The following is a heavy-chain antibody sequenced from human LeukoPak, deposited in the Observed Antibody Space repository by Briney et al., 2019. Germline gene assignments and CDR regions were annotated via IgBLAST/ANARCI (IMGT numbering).Heavy chain of an antibody. CDR1: GFTFSNYA. V-gene: IGHV3-30*04. CDR3: ARGSEDYDSSGYYYDLGDY. J-gene: IGHJ4*02. D-gene: IGHD3-22*01. Sequence: GGSLRLSCAASGFTFSNYAMHWVRQAPGKGLEWVAVISYEGNNKYYADSVKGRFTISRDNSKNKQYLQMNSLRREDTAVYYCARGSEDYDSSGYYYDLGDYWGQGTLVTVSS. CDR2: ISYEGNNK.